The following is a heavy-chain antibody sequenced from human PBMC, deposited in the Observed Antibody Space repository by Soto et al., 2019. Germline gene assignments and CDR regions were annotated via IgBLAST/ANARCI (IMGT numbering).Heavy chain of an antibody. CDR2: ISGSGGST. V-gene: IGHV3-23*01. CDR3: AKDLFPLVDAKGNNYYYGMDV. Sequence: EVQLLESGGGLVQPGGSLRLSCAASGFTFSSYAMSWVRQAPGKGLEWVSAISGSGGSTYYADSVKGRFTISRDNSKNTWYRQMNSLRAEDTAVYYCAKDLFPLVDAKGNNYYYGMDVWGQGTTVTGSS. D-gene: IGHD2-8*02. J-gene: IGHJ6*02. CDR1: GFTFSSYA.